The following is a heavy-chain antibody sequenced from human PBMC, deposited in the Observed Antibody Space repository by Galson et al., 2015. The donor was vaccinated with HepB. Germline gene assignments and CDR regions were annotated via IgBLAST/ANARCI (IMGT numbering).Heavy chain of an antibody. D-gene: IGHD2-15*01. Sequence: SLRLSCAASGFTVSSNYMSWVRQAPGKGLEWVSVIYSGGSTYYADSVKGRFTISRHNSKNTLYLQMNSLRAEDTAVYYCARGTGYCSGGSCRGGPFDYWGQGTLVTVSS. CDR2: IYSGGST. J-gene: IGHJ4*02. V-gene: IGHV3-53*04. CDR3: ARGTGYCSGGSCRGGPFDY. CDR1: GFTVSSNY.